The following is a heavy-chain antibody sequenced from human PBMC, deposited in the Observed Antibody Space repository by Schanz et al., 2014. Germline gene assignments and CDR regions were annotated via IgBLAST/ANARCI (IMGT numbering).Heavy chain of an antibody. CDR2: ISSSGSYI. V-gene: IGHV3-23*04. Sequence: EVRLVESGGGLVQPGGSLRLSCAASGFTFSTYAMSWVRQAPGKGLEWVSSISSSGSYIHYADSVKGRFTISRDNSKNTLYLQMNTLRAEDTAVYYCARDRGYCSGGSCLTFDYWGQGTLVTVSS. D-gene: IGHD2-15*01. J-gene: IGHJ4*02. CDR3: ARDRGYCSGGSCLTFDY. CDR1: GFTFSTYA.